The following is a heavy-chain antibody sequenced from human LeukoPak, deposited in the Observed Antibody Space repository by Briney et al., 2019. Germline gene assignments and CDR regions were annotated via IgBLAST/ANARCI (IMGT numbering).Heavy chain of an antibody. V-gene: IGHV3-7*01. CDR2: IKQDGSEK. J-gene: IGHJ4*02. CDR3: ASANYDFWTDDY. Sequence: GGSLRLSCAASGFTFSSYAMSWVRQAPGKGLEWVANIKQDGSEKYYVDSVKGRFTISRDNAKNSLYLQMNSLRAEDTAVYYCASANYDFWTDDYWGQGTLVTVSS. D-gene: IGHD3-3*01. CDR1: GFTFSSYA.